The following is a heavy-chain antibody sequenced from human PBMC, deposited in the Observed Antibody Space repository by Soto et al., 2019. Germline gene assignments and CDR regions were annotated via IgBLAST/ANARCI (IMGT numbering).Heavy chain of an antibody. CDR2: IHSSGGT. CDR1: GASIKSRNYF. CDR3: GRLAEAATGHTDFDF. J-gene: IGHJ4*02. Sequence: QLQLQETGPGLVKPSETLSLTCTVSGASIKSRNYFWGWIRQPPGKGLEFVGSIHSSGGTYYNPSLKSRVIVSVDLSNSHFSLSLKSLTATDTAVYYCGRLAEAATGHTDFDFWGQGTLVTVSS. D-gene: IGHD2-15*01. V-gene: IGHV4-39*02.